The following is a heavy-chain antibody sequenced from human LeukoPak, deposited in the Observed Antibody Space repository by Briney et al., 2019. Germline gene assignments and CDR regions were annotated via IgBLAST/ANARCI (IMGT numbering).Heavy chain of an antibody. CDR1: GGSISSGGYY. J-gene: IGHJ3*02. D-gene: IGHD3-16*02. CDR2: IYYSGST. V-gene: IGHV4-31*03. CDR3: ARDTVWGSYHPDAFDI. Sequence: PSETLSLTCTVSGGSISSGGYYWSWIRQHPGKGLEWIGYIYYSGSTYYNPSLKSRVTISVDTSKNRFSLKLSSVTAADTAVYYCARDTVWGSYHPDAFDIWGQGTMVTVSS.